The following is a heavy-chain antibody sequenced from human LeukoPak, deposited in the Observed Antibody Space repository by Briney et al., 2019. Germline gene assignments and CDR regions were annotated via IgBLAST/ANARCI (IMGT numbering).Heavy chain of an antibody. Sequence: ASMKVSCKASGYPFSGYYIHWVRRAPGQGLEWMGWMNPNSGGTNYAQKFQGRVTMTRDTSINTAYMELGRLRSDDTAVYYCARVGRRIAVAGHFDYWGQGTLVTVSS. D-gene: IGHD6-19*01. J-gene: IGHJ4*02. CDR3: ARVGRRIAVAGHFDY. CDR1: GYPFSGYY. V-gene: IGHV1-2*02. CDR2: MNPNSGGT.